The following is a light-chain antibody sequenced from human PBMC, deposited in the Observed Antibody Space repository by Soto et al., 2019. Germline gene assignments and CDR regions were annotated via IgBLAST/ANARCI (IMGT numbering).Light chain of an antibody. CDR1: SSDVGGYNY. CDR2: DVS. CDR3: SSETSSTVV. V-gene: IGLV2-14*01. J-gene: IGLJ2*01. Sequence: QSALTQPASVSGSPGQSITISCTGTSSDVGGYNYVSWYQQHPGKAPKLMIYDVSNRPSGVSNRFSGSKSGNTASLTISGLEAEDEADYYCSSETSSTVVFGGGTKLTVL.